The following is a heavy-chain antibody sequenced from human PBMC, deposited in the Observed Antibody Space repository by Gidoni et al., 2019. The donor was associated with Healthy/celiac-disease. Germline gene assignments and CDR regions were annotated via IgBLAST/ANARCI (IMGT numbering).Heavy chain of an antibody. CDR2: TNPNSGGT. V-gene: IGHV1-2*06. CDR3: ARLPGYSYGYGY. Sequence: QVQLVQSGAEVKKPGASVKVSCKPSGYTFTGYYMHWVRQAPGQGLEWMGRTNPNSGGTNYAQKFQGRVTRTRDTSISTAYMELSRLRSDDTAVYYCARLPGYSYGYGYWGQGTLVTVSS. CDR1: GYTFTGYY. D-gene: IGHD5-18*01. J-gene: IGHJ4*02.